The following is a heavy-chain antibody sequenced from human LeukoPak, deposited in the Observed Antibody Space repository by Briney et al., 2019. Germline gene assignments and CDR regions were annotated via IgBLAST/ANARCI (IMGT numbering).Heavy chain of an antibody. D-gene: IGHD5-12*01. CDR1: GFTFSSYA. CDR3: AKDSRGYSGYDLVV. CDR2: ISGSGGST. Sequence: GSLRLSCAASGFTFSSYAMSWVRQAPGKGLEWVSAISGSGGSTYYADSVKGRFTISRDNSKNTLYLQMNSLRAEDTAVYYCAKDSRGYSGYDLVVWGQGTVVSVSS. V-gene: IGHV3-23*01. J-gene: IGHJ4*02.